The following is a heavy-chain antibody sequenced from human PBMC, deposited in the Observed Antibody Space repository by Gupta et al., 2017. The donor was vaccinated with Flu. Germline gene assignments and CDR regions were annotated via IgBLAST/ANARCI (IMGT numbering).Heavy chain of an antibody. CDR2: IYYSGST. J-gene: IGHJ4*02. V-gene: IGHV4-59*01. D-gene: IGHD3-3*01. CDR3: ASGWSGYSSVDY. Sequence: WIRQPPGKGLEWIGYIYYSGSTNYNPSFKSRVTISVDTSKNQFSLKLSSVTAADTAVYYCASGWSGYSSVDYWGRGTLVTVSS.